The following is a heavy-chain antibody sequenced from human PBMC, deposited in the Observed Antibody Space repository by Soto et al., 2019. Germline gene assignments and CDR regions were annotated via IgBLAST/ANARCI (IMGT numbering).Heavy chain of an antibody. CDR1: GGPISSGGYY. V-gene: IGHV4-31*03. CDR3: SRYGSGEDCSGGKFYYFDN. J-gene: IGHJ4*02. CDR2: IYYSGST. D-gene: IGHD2-15*01. Sequence: PSETLSLTCTVSGGPISSGGYYWSWIRQHPGKGLEWIGYIYYSGSTYYNPSLKSRVTISVDTSKNQFSLKLSSVTAADTAVYYCSRYGSGEDCSGGKFYYFDNWGLGTLVTVSS.